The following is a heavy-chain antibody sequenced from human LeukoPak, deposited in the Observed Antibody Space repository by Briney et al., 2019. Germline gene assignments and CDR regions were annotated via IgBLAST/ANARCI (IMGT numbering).Heavy chain of an antibody. J-gene: IGHJ5*02. CDR1: GYSISSGYY. D-gene: IGHD3-3*01. CDR3: ARVAYDFWSGYAQYNWFDP. Sequence: PSETLSLTCTVSGYSISSGYYWGWIRQPPGKGLEWIGSIYHSGSTYYNPSLKSRVTISVDTSKNQFSLKLSSVTAADTAVYYCARVAYDFWSGYAQYNWFDPWGQGTLVTVSS. CDR2: IYHSGST. V-gene: IGHV4-38-2*02.